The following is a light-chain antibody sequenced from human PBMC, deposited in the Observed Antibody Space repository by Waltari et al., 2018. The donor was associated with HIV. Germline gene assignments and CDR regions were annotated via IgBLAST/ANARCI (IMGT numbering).Light chain of an antibody. J-gene: IGLJ3*02. V-gene: IGLV3-25*03. CDR2: KDD. CDR3: ESADDSGDHWV. CDR1: ALPKQF. Sequence: SYELTQPPSVSVSPGQTARITCSGDALPKQFAYWYQQKACQAPLMVIYKDDKRTSGIPGRFSGSMSGTTVTLIISGVQPEDEADYYCESADDSGDHWVFGGGTKLSVL.